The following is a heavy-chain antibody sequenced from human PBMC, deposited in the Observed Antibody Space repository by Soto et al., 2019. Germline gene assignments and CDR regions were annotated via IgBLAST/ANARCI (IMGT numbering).Heavy chain of an antibody. CDR1: GFTFSDYY. J-gene: IGHJ4*02. V-gene: IGHV3-11*01. CDR3: ARDAYYGSGSYRYYFDY. CDR2: ISSSGTTI. Sequence: GGSLRLSCAASGFTFSDYYMSWIRQAPGKGLEWVSYISSSGTTIYYADSVKGRFTISRDNAKNSLYLQMNSLRAEDTAVYYCARDAYYGSGSYRYYFDYWGQGTLVTVSS. D-gene: IGHD3-10*01.